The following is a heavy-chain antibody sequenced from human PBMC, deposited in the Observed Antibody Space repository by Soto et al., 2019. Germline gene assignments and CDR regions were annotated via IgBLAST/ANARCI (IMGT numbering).Heavy chain of an antibody. CDR3: ARIPPRAAGTVGYYYYGMDV. CDR1: GFSLSTSGMC. V-gene: IGHV2-70*01. D-gene: IGHD6-13*01. CDR2: IDWDDDK. Sequence: SGPTLVNPTQTLTLTGTFSGFSLSTSGMCVSWIRQPPGKALDWLALIDWDDDKYYSTSLKTRLTISKDTSKNQVVLTMTNMDPVDTATYYCARIPPRAAGTVGYYYYGMDVWGQGTTVTVSS. J-gene: IGHJ6*02.